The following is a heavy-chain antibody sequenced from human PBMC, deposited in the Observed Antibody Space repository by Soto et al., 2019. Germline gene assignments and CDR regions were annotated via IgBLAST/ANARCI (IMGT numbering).Heavy chain of an antibody. Sequence: SETLSLTCTVSRGAISRGNYFRVWIRQPPGEALDWLRSINYRGTTNYKLSLKGRVSISVDTSRNKISLKLNSQSAADTALYPCATRTDAVAFDSWGKGTRGAVAS. J-gene: IGHJ4*02. D-gene: IGHD2-2*01. V-gene: IGHV4-39*01. CDR3: ATRTDAVAFDS. CDR2: INYRGTT. CDR1: RGAISRGNYF.